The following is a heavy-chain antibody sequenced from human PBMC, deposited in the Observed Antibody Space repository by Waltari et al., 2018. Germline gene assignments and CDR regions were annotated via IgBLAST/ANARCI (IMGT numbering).Heavy chain of an antibody. J-gene: IGHJ3*02. CDR1: GGTCSCSS. Sequence: QVQLVQSGAEVKKPGSSVRVSCKASGGTCSCSSINWVRQTPGQGLEWMGVIVPLFGTPHYAQRFQGRVTITADESTATAYMELSSLRSADTAIYYCARELGDTTDAFDIWGQGTMVTVSS. D-gene: IGHD1-26*01. CDR3: ARELGDTTDAFDI. V-gene: IGHV1-69*01. CDR2: IVPLFGTP.